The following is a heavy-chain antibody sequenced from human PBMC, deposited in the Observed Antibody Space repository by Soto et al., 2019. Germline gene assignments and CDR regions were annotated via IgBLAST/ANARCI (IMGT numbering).Heavy chain of an antibody. CDR1: GGSISSNY. D-gene: IGHD6-13*01. V-gene: IGHV4-59*01. CDR2: VYNSGST. Sequence: SETLSLTCTVSGGSISSNYWTWIRQPPGKGLEWIGYVYNSGSTNYNPSLKSRVTISEDTSKSQFSLKVNSMTAADTAVYYCARYRREAVAGYTLDNWGQGIFVTVSS. CDR3: ARYRREAVAGYTLDN. J-gene: IGHJ4*02.